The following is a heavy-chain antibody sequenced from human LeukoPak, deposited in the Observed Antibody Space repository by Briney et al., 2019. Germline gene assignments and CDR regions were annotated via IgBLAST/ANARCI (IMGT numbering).Heavy chain of an antibody. D-gene: IGHD2-15*01. CDR1: GITFSTYS. CDR2: ISGGRVYI. CDR3: AREAHKIDYCSGGSCSPY. V-gene: IGHV3-21*01. J-gene: IGHJ4*02. Sequence: GGSLRLSCAASGITFSTYSMNWVRQAPGKGLEWVSSISGGRVYIYYADSVKGRFTISRDNAKNSLFLQMNSLRAEDTAVYYCAREAHKIDYCSGGSCSPYWGQGTLVTVSS.